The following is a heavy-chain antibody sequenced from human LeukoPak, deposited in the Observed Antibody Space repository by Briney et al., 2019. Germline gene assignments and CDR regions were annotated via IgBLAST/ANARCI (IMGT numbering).Heavy chain of an antibody. CDR1: GFTFSTYS. D-gene: IGHD2-8*01. CDR3: VRGDHMVLVV. CDR2: ISSSSSTI. V-gene: IGHV3-48*02. Sequence: GGSLRLSCAASGFTFSTYSMNWVRQAPGEGLEWVSYISSSSSTIYYADSVRGRFTISRDNAKNSLYLQMNSLRDEDTAVYYCVRGDHMVLVVWGQGTLVTVSS. J-gene: IGHJ4*02.